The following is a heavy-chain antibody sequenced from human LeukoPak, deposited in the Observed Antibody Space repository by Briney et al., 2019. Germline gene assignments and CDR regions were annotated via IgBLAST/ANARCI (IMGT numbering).Heavy chain of an antibody. D-gene: IGHD3-22*01. Sequence: GGSLRLSCAASGFIFSDYYMSWIRQAPGKGLEWVSYISSGGSSIYYADSVKGRFTISRDNAKNSLYLQMNSLRAEDTAVYYCAKEPYYDSSGYCLDYWGQGTLVTVSS. CDR2: ISSGGSSI. V-gene: IGHV3-11*01. CDR1: GFIFSDYY. J-gene: IGHJ4*02. CDR3: AKEPYYDSSGYCLDY.